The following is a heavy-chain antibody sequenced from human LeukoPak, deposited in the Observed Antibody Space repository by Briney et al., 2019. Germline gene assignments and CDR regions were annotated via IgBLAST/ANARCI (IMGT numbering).Heavy chain of an antibody. CDR1: GYTFTSYG. V-gene: IGHV1-18*01. CDR3: ARIVVYYYDSSGYYYFDY. Sequence: GASVTVSCKASGYTFTSYGISWVRQAPGQGLEWMGWISAYNGNTNYAQKLQGRVTMTTDTSTSTAYMELRSLRSDDTAVYYCARIVVYYYDSSGYYYFDYWGQGTLVTVSS. J-gene: IGHJ4*02. CDR2: ISAYNGNT. D-gene: IGHD3-22*01.